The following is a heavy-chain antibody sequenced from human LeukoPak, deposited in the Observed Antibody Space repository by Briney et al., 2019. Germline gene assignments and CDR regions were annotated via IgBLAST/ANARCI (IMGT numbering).Heavy chain of an antibody. CDR2: IYYSGST. CDR3: ARHIPGEGGSGSRLDY. V-gene: IGHV4-59*08. D-gene: IGHD1-26*01. CDR1: GGSISSYY. Sequence: SSETLSLTCTVSGGSISSYYWSWIRQPPGKGLEWIGYIYYSGSTNYNPSLKSRVTISVDTSKNQFSLKLSSVTAADTAVYYCARHIPGEGGSGSRLDYWGQGTLVTVSS. J-gene: IGHJ4*02.